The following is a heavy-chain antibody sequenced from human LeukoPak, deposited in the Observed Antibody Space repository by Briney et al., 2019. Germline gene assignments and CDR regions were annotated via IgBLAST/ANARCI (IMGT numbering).Heavy chain of an antibody. CDR1: GGSISWSSFY. V-gene: IGHV4-39*07. J-gene: IGHJ4*02. CDR3: ASGDDFLDY. Sequence: SETLSLTCTVSGGSISWSSFYWGWIRQSPGKGLEWIGNIYYSGSTYYNPSLKSRVTISVDRSKNQFSLKLSSVTAADTAVYYCASGDDFLDYWGQGTLVTVSS. CDR2: IYYSGST. D-gene: IGHD3-3*01.